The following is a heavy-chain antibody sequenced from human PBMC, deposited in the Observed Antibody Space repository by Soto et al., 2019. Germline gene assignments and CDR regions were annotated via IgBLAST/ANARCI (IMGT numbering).Heavy chain of an antibody. CDR1: GGSISSGDYY. CDR2: IYYSGST. V-gene: IGHV4-30-4*01. Sequence: PSETLSLTCTVSGGSISSGDYYWSWIRQPPGKGLEWIGYIYYSGSTYYNPSLKSRVTISVDTSKNQFSLKLSSVTAADTAVYYCARGLSWNDVWWDYWGQGTLVTVSS. CDR3: ARGLSWNDVWWDY. J-gene: IGHJ4*02. D-gene: IGHD1-1*01.